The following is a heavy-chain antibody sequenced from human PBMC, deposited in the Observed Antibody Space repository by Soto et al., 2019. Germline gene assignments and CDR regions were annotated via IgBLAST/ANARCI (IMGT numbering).Heavy chain of an antibody. J-gene: IGHJ6*02. D-gene: IGHD3-10*01. CDR3: ARDSITMVRGVTPPGYYYYGMDV. V-gene: IGHV1-2*04. CDR2: INPNSGST. CDR1: GYTFTGYY. Sequence: ASVKVSCKASGYTFTGYYMHWVRQAPGQGLEWMGWINPNSGSTSYAQKFQGWVTMTRDTSTSTAYMELSSLRSEDTAVYYCARDSITMVRGVTPPGYYYYGMDVWGQGTTVTVSS.